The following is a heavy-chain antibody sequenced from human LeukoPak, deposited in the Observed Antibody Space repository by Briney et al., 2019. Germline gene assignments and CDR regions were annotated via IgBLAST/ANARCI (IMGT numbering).Heavy chain of an antibody. CDR2: ISSTSSTI. Sequence: PGGSLRLSCAASGFTFSSYSMNWVRQAPGKGLEWVSYISSTSSTIYYADSVKGRFTISRDNAQNSLYLHMNSLRADDTAVYYCARGYYDSSGYLYFDYWGQGILVSVSS. V-gene: IGHV3-48*01. CDR3: ARGYYDSSGYLYFDY. D-gene: IGHD3-22*01. J-gene: IGHJ4*02. CDR1: GFTFSSYS.